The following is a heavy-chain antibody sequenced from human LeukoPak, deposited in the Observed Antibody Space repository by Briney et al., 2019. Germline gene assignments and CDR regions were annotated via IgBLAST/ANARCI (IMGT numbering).Heavy chain of an antibody. J-gene: IGHJ3*02. CDR2: IFSSGTT. D-gene: IGHD3-22*01. CDR1: GGSISSSSYY. V-gene: IGHV4-61*05. CDR3: GRHVFSSRWQGAFDI. Sequence: SETLSLTCTVSGGSISSSSYYWSWIRQSPGKELEWIGYIFSSGTTNYNPSLKSRVTISVDTFQNQFTLKLSSVTAGDTALYYCGRHVFSSRWQGAFDIWGQGTMVTVSS.